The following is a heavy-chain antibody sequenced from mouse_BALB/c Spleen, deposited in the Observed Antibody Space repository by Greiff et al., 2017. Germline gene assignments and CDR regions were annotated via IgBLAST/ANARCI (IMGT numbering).Heavy chain of an antibody. CDR3: ARSRTTVVADY. CDR2: ISSGSSTI. J-gene: IGHJ2*01. D-gene: IGHD1-1*01. V-gene: IGHV5-17*02. CDR1: GFTFSSFG. Sequence: DVMLVESGGGLVQPGGSRKLSCAASGFTFSSFGMHWVRQAPEKGLEWVAYISSGSSTIYYADTVKGRFTISRDNPKNTLFLQMTSLRSEDTAMYYCARSRTTVVADYWGQGTTLTVSS.